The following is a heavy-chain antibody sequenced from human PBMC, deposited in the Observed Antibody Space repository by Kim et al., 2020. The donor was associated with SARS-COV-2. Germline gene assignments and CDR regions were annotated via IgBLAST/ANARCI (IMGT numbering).Heavy chain of an antibody. CDR3: AREGTRYFDWLPLGDAFDI. V-gene: IGHV1-46*01. CDR1: GYTFTSYY. CDR2: INPSGGST. J-gene: IGHJ3*02. Sequence: ASVKVSCKASGYTFTSYYMHWVRQAPGQGLEWMGIINPSGGSTSYAQKFQGRVTMTRDTSTSTVYMELSSLRSEDTAVYYCAREGTRYFDWLPLGDAFDIWGQGTMVTVSS. D-gene: IGHD3-9*01.